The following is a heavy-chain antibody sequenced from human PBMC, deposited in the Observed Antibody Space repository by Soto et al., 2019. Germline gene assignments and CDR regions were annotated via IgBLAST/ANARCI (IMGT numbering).Heavy chain of an antibody. CDR3: AKDILYGGNPH. J-gene: IGHJ4*02. V-gene: IGHV3-23*01. CDR2: ISGSGGST. CDR1: GFTFSSYA. D-gene: IGHD4-17*01. Sequence: GGSLRLSCAASGFTFSSYAMSWVRQAPGKGLEWVSAISGSGGSTYYADSVKGRFTISRDNSKNTLYLKMNSLRAEDTAVYYCAKDILYGGNPHWGQGTLVTVSS.